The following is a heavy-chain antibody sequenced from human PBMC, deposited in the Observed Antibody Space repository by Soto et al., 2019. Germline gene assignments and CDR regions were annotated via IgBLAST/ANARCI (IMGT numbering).Heavy chain of an antibody. D-gene: IGHD5-12*01. CDR1: GLSFSNYW. Sequence: EVQLVESGGGLVQPGGSLRLSCTGSGLSFSNYWIHWVRQAPGKGLVWVSRISRDGSSTTYADSVKGRFTISRDTPKSTLYLQMNSLRAEDTAVYYCARESSGYSSYFDYWGQGALVTVSS. CDR2: ISRDGSST. J-gene: IGHJ4*02. V-gene: IGHV3-74*01. CDR3: ARESSGYSSYFDY.